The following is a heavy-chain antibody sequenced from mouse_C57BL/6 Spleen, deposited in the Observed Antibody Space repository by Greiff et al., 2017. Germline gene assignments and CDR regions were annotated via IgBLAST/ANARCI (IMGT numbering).Heavy chain of an antibody. CDR3: ARGQLRLPLAY. V-gene: IGHV5-17*01. Sequence: DVKLVESGGGLVKPGGSLKLSCAASGFTFSDYGMHWVRQAPEKGLEWVAYISSGSSTIYYADTVKGRFTISRDNAKNTLFLQMTSLRSEDTAMYYCARGQLRLPLAYWGQGTLVTVSA. J-gene: IGHJ3*01. CDR2: ISSGSSTI. CDR1: GFTFSDYG. D-gene: IGHD3-2*02.